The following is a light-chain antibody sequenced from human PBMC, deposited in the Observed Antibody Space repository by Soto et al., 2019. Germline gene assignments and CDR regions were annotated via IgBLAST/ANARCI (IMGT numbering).Light chain of an antibody. V-gene: IGKV3-20*01. Sequence: PGERVTLSRMASQIVSSNHLALYQQKPGQAPRLLIYGGSSRATDIPVRFSGSGSETDFTLTISRLEPEDFAVYYCQQYGSSSTFGQGTKLDIK. J-gene: IGKJ1*01. CDR3: QQYGSSST. CDR1: QIVSSNH. CDR2: GGS.